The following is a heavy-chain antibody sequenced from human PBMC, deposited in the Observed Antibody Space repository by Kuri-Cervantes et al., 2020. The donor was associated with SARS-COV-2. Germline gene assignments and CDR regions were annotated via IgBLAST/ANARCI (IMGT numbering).Heavy chain of an antibody. V-gene: IGHV3-74*03. CDR2: SNSDGTFT. CDR1: GFTFSSHW. CDR3: ARDCSSPYKYYYYYYMDV. J-gene: IGHJ6*03. D-gene: IGHD6-13*01. Sequence: GESLKISCAASGFTFSSHWMYWVRQVPGKGLVWVSRSNSDGTFTTYADSVEGRFSISRDNAKNSLYLQMNSLRAEDTAVYYCARDCSSPYKYYYYYYMDVWGKGTRSPSP.